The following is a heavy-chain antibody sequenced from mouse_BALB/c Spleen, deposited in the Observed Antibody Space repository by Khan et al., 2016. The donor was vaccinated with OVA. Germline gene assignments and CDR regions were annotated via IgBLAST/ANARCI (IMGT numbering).Heavy chain of an antibody. CDR3: ARDYYGNYREAMDY. Sequence: QVQLKQSGPGLVAPSQSLSITCTVSGFSLTGYGVNWVRQPPGKGLEWLGMIWGDGSTDYNSVLKSRLSISKDNSKSQVFLTMNSLQTDDTARYYCARDYYGNYREAMDYWGQGTSVTVAS. D-gene: IGHD2-1*01. V-gene: IGHV2-6-7*01. CDR2: IWGDGST. CDR1: GFSLTGYG. J-gene: IGHJ4*01.